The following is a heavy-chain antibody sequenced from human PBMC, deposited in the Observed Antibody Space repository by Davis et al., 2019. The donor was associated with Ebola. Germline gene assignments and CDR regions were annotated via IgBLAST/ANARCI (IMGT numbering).Heavy chain of an antibody. CDR2: ISSSGSTI. D-gene: IGHD1-26*01. Sequence: LSLTCTVSGGSVSSDTYYWSWIRQAPGKGLEWVSYISSSGSTIYYADSVKGRFTISRDNAKNSLYLQMNSLRAEDTAVYYCAREAGSYGYWGQGTLVTVSS. CDR1: GGSVSSDTYY. J-gene: IGHJ4*02. V-gene: IGHV3-11*01. CDR3: AREAGSYGY.